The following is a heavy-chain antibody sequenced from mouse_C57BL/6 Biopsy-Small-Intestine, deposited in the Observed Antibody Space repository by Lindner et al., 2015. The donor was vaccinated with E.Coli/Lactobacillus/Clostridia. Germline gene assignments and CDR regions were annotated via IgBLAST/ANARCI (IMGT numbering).Heavy chain of an antibody. D-gene: IGHD2-3*01. CDR3: ARSYDGYLFAIHY. J-gene: IGHJ4*01. V-gene: IGHV1-9*01. CDR1: GYTFTGYW. Sequence: VQLQESGAELMKPGASVKLSCKATGYTFTGYWIEWVKQRPGHGLEWIGEILPVSGSTKHNEKFKGKATFTADTSSNTAYMQLSSLTTEDSAIYYCARSYDGYLFAIHYWGQGTSVTVSS. CDR2: ILPVSGST.